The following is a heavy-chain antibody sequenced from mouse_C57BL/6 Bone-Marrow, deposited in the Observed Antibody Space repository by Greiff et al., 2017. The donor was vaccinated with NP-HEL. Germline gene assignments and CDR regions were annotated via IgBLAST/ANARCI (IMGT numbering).Heavy chain of an antibody. Sequence: EVKLQESGPGLVKPSQSLSLTCSVTGYSITSGYYWNWLRPLPGNKLEWMGYISYDGSNNYNPSLKNRISITRDTSKNQFFLKMNSVTTEDTATYYCARGVRSTVVATDWYFDVWGKGTTVTVSS. D-gene: IGHD1-1*01. CDR3: ARGVRSTVVATDWYFDV. CDR1: GYSITSGYY. V-gene: IGHV3-6*01. J-gene: IGHJ1*03. CDR2: ISYDGSN.